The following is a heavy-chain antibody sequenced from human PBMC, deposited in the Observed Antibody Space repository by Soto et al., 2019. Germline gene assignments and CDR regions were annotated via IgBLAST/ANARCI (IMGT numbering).Heavy chain of an antibody. D-gene: IGHD3-22*01. J-gene: IGHJ6*02. CDR3: PRQSDSSGYYYYYGMDV. CDR2: IDPSDSYT. Sequence: GESLKISCXGSGYSFTSYWISWVRQMPGKGLEWMGRIDPSDSYTNYSPSFQGHVTISADKSISTAYLQWSSLKASDTAMYYCPRQSDSSGYYYYYGMDVWGQGTTVTVSS. CDR1: GYSFTSYW. V-gene: IGHV5-10-1*01.